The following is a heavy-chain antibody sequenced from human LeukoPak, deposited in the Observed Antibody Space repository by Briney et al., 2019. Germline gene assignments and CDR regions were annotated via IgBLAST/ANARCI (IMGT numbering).Heavy chain of an antibody. Sequence: GGSLRLSCAASGFTFSSYGMHWVRQAPGKGLEWAAVISYDGSNEYYVDSVKGRFTISRDNSKNTVYLQMNSLRPEDTAVYYCAKHPYCSSTSCYFDYWGQGTLVTVSS. V-gene: IGHV3-30*18. CDR1: GFTFSSYG. J-gene: IGHJ4*02. CDR3: AKHPYCSSTSCYFDY. CDR2: ISYDGSNE. D-gene: IGHD2-2*01.